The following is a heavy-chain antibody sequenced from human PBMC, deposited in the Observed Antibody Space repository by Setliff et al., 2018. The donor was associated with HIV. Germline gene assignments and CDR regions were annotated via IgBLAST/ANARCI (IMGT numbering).Heavy chain of an antibody. CDR1: GGSISSTSYY. D-gene: IGHD2-15*01. J-gene: IGHJ4*02. V-gene: IGHV4-61*05. CDR3: ARVHEAYCSGGSCYFFDY. CDR2: IYYSGST. Sequence: SETLSLTCAVSGGSISSTSYYWGWIRQAPGKGLEWIGYIYYSGSTNYNPSLKSRVTISVDTSKNQFSLQLSSVTAADTAVYYCARVHEAYCSGGSCYFFDYWGQGTLVTVSS.